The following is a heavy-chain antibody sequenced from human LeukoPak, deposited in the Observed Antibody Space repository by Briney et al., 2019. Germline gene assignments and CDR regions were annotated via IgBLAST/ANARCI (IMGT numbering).Heavy chain of an antibody. CDR3: ARGSNDYRDYSFDY. CDR2: TYYRSKWSN. J-gene: IGHJ4*02. V-gene: IGHV6-1*01. Sequence: SQTLSLTCAISGDSVSSNSAAWNWIRQSPSRGLEWLGRTYYRSKWSNNYAVSVKSRITINSDTSKNQFALHLNSVTPEDTAVYCCARGSNDYRDYSFDYWGQGTLVTVSS. D-gene: IGHD4-17*01. CDR1: GDSVSSNSAA.